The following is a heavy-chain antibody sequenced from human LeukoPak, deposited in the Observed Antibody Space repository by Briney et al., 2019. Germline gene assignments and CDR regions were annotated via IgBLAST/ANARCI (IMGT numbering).Heavy chain of an antibody. J-gene: IGHJ4*02. Sequence: GGSLRLSCAASGFTFSSYAMSWVRQAPGKGLEWVSAIYGSGGSKYYADSVNGRFTISRDNSKNTLYLQMNSLRAEDTAVYYCAKDSRNYYGSGSPPTPPIDYWGQGTLVTVSS. CDR1: GFTFSSYA. CDR2: IYGSGGSK. V-gene: IGHV3-23*01. CDR3: AKDSRNYYGSGSPPTPPIDY. D-gene: IGHD3-10*01.